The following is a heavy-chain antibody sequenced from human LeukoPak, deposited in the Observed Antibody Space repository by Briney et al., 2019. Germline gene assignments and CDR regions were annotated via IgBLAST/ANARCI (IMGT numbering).Heavy chain of an antibody. Sequence: PGGSLRLSCAASGFTFSNFAMNWVRQAPGKGLEWVSAIRGSSGSTYYADSVTGRFTISRDNSKNTLYLQMNSLRAEDTAIYYCAKGPSIAAAGTFDPWGQGTLVTVSS. CDR2: IRGSSGST. CDR3: AKGPSIAAAGTFDP. D-gene: IGHD6-13*01. J-gene: IGHJ5*02. CDR1: GFTFSNFA. V-gene: IGHV3-23*01.